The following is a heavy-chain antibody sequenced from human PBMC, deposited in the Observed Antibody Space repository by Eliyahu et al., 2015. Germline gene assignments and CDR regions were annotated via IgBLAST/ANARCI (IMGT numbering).Heavy chain of an antibody. CDR2: ISYDGSNK. V-gene: IGHV3-30-3*01. D-gene: IGHD6-6*01. J-gene: IGHJ4*02. Sequence: QVQLVXSGGGVVQPGXSLRLXXXXXGFIFRSXAMYWLRQAPGKGLERVAIISYDGSNKYYADSVKGRFNISRDNSNNTLYLQMNSLRVEDAAMYYCARGARGQVVDYFDYWGQGSLVTVSS. CDR1: GFIFRSXA. CDR3: ARGARGQVVDYFDY.